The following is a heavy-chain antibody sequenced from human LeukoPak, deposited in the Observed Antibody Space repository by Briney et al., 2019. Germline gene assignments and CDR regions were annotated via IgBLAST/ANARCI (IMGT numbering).Heavy chain of an antibody. V-gene: IGHV3-48*01. D-gene: IGHD3-22*01. CDR2: ISSSSSTI. CDR1: GFTFSSYS. Sequence: GGSLRLSCAASGFTFSSYSMNWARQAPGKGLEWVSYISSSSSTIYYADSVKGRFTISRDNAKNSLYLQMNSLRAEDTAVYYCARVSITMIVVGDYWGQGTLVTVSS. J-gene: IGHJ4*02. CDR3: ARVSITMIVVGDY.